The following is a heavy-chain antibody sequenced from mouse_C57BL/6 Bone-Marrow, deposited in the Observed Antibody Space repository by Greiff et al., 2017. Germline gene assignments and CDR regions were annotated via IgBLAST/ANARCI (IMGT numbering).Heavy chain of an antibody. J-gene: IGHJ3*01. CDR1: GFNIKDDY. CDR3: TTSYIRFY. D-gene: IGHD1-1*01. Sequence: EVQLQQSGAELVRPGASVKLSCTASGFNIKDDYMHWVKQRPEQGLEWIGWIDPENGDTEYASKFQGKATITADTSSNTAYLQLSSLTSEDTAVYYCTTSYIRFYWGQGTLVTVSA. V-gene: IGHV14-4*01. CDR2: IDPENGDT.